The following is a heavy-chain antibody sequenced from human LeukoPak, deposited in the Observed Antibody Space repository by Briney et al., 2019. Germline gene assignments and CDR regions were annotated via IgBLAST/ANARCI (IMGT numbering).Heavy chain of an antibody. Sequence: ASVRVSCKASGYTFTGYYMHWVRQAPGQGLEWMGWINPNSGGTNYAQKFQGRVTMTRDTSISTAYMGLSRLRSDDTAVYYCARDLEYSSSSGLIDYWGQGTLVTVSS. J-gene: IGHJ4*02. CDR2: INPNSGGT. CDR3: ARDLEYSSSSGLIDY. V-gene: IGHV1-2*02. D-gene: IGHD6-6*01. CDR1: GYTFTGYY.